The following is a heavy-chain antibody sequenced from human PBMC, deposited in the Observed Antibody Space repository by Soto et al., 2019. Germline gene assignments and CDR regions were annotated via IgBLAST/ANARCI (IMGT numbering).Heavy chain of an antibody. D-gene: IGHD3-3*01. J-gene: IGHJ4*02. CDR1: GGSFSGYY. CDR3: ARDHRDGYDFWSGYYSVSAPRDY. CDR2: INHSGST. Sequence: SETLSLTCAVYGGSFSGYYWSWIRQPPGKGLEWIGEINHSGSTNYNPSLKSRVTISVDTSKNQFSLKLSSVTAADTAVYYCARDHRDGYDFWSGYYSVSAPRDYWGQGTLVTVSS. V-gene: IGHV4-34*01.